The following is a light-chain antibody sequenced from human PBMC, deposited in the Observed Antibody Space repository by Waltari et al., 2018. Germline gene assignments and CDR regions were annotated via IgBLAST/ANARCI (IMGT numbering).Light chain of an antibody. J-gene: IGKJ3*01. CDR1: LSLLYNSNNKNY. V-gene: IGKV4-1*01. Sequence: DIVMTQSPESLAVSLGERATINCKSSLSLLYNSNNKNYLAWYQQKPGQPPKLLIYWASTRESGVPERFSGSGSRTDFTLTISSLQAGDVAVYFCQQYYNTPLTFGPGTKVDVK. CDR3: QQYYNTPLT. CDR2: WAS.